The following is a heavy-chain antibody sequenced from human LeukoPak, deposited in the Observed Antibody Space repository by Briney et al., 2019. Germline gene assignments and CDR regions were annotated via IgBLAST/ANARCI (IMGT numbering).Heavy chain of an antibody. D-gene: IGHD1-26*01. V-gene: IGHV4-34*01. Sequence: SDTLSLTCAVYGGSFSGYYWSWIRQPPAKGLEWIGEIHHSGSTNYNPSLKSRVTISVDTSKNQFSLKLSSVTAVDTAVYSCARAPNSGSHSFYFDYWGQGTLVTVSS. CDR3: ARAPNSGSHSFYFDY. J-gene: IGHJ4*02. CDR2: IHHSGST. CDR1: GGSFSGYY.